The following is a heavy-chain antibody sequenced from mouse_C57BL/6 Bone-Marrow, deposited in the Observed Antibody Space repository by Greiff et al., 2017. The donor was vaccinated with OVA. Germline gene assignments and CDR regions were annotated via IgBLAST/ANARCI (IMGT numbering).Heavy chain of an antibody. D-gene: IGHD2-5*01. Sequence: EVQLVESGGGLVKPGGSLKLSCAASGFTFSSYTMSWVRQTPEKRLEWVATISGGGGNTYYPDSVKGRFTISRDNTKNTLYLQMRSLRSEDTALYYCARKDYSNYFDYWGQGTTLTVSS. V-gene: IGHV5-9*01. CDR1: GFTFSSYT. J-gene: IGHJ2*01. CDR3: ARKDYSNYFDY. CDR2: ISGGGGNT.